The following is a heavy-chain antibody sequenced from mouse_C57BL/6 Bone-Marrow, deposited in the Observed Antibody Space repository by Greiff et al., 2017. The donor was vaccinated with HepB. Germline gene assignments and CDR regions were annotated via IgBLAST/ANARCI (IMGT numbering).Heavy chain of an antibody. CDR3: ARGGLSSYVGYAMDY. CDR2: IHPNSGST. CDR1: GYTFTSYW. D-gene: IGHD1-1*01. J-gene: IGHJ4*01. V-gene: IGHV1-64*01. Sequence: VQLQQPGAELVKPGASVKLSCKASGYTFTSYWMHWVKQSPGQGLEWIGMIHPNSGSTNYNEKFKSKATLTVDKSSSTAYMQLSRLTSEDSAVYYCARGGLSSYVGYAMDYWGQGTSVTVSS.